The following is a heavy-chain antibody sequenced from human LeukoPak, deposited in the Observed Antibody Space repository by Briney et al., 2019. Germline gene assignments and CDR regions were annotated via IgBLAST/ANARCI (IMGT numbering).Heavy chain of an antibody. J-gene: IGHJ6*02. CDR2: ISYDGSNK. V-gene: IGHV3-30*18. Sequence: PGGSLRLSCAASGFTFSSYGMHWVRQAPGKGLEWVAVISYDGSNKYYADSVKGLFTISRDNSKNTLYLQMNSLRAEDTAVYYCAKDKAPTYYDFWSGSYYYYGMDVWGQGTTVTVSS. CDR1: GFTFSSYG. CDR3: AKDKAPTYYDFWSGSYYYYGMDV. D-gene: IGHD3-3*01.